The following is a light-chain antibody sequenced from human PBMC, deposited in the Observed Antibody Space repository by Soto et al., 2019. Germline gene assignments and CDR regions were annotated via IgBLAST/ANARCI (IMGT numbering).Light chain of an antibody. CDR3: QKYNSAPWT. Sequence: DLQMTQSPSSLSASVGDRVTITCRASQGISNYLGWYQQKPGKVPKLLISGASTLQSGVPSRFSGSGSGTDFTLTISSLQPEDVATYYCQKYNSAPWTFGQGTKVEIK. J-gene: IGKJ1*01. CDR2: GAS. V-gene: IGKV1-27*01. CDR1: QGISNY.